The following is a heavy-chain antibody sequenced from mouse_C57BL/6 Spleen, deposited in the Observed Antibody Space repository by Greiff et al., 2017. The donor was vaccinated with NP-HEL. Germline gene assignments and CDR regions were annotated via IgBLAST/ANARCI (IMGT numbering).Heavy chain of an antibody. J-gene: IGHJ2*01. CDR3: AKYDGYYPYYFDY. D-gene: IGHD2-3*01. CDR2: INPSSGYT. V-gene: IGHV1-7*01. Sequence: VQRVESGAELAKPGASVKLSCKASGYTFTSYWMHWVKQRPGQGLEWIGYINPSSGYTKYNQKFKDKATLTADKSSSTAYMQLSSLTYEDSAVYYCAKYDGYYPYYFDYWGQGTTLTVSS. CDR1: GYTFTSYW.